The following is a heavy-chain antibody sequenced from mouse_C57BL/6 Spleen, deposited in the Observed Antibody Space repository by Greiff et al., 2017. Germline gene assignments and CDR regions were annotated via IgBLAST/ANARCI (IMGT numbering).Heavy chain of an antibody. CDR3: ERSSRITTVHYYAMDD. V-gene: IGHV1-69*01. CDR1: GYTFTSYW. D-gene: IGHD1-1*01. Sequence: VQLQQSGAELVMPGASVKLSCKASGYTFTSYWMHWVKQRPGQGLEWIGEIDPSDSYTNYNQKFKGKSTLTVDKSSSTAYMQLSILTSEDSAVSYCERSSRITTVHYYAMDDWGKGTSVTVSS. CDR2: IDPSDSYT. J-gene: IGHJ4*01.